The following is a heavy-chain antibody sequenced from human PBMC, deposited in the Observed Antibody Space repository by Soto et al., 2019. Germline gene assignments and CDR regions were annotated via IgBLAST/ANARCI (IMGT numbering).Heavy chain of an antibody. V-gene: IGHV3-23*01. CDR3: ASKGPGKGYSYGAPLHFDY. CDR2: ISGSGGST. CDR1: GFTFSSYA. D-gene: IGHD5-18*01. J-gene: IGHJ4*02. Sequence: GGYLGLSCARSGFTFSSYAMRWVLQAPLNLLEWVSAISGSGGSTYYADSVKGRFTISRDNSKNTLYLQMNSLRAEDTAVYYCASKGPGKGYSYGAPLHFDYWGQGTLVPVSS.